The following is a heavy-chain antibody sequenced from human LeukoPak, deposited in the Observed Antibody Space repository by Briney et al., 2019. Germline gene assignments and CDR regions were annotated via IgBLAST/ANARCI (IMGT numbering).Heavy chain of an antibody. CDR3: ARDAPYSSGWYGDGFDY. Sequence: GGSLRLSCVGSGFTFSSKWMSWVRRAPGKGLEWVGNIQPDGSEQYPVDSVKGRFTISRDNARNSLFLQMNSLRVEDTALYYCARDAPYSSGWYGDGFDYWGQGTLVTVSS. J-gene: IGHJ4*02. V-gene: IGHV3-7*03. CDR1: GFTFSSKW. CDR2: IQPDGSEQ. D-gene: IGHD6-19*01.